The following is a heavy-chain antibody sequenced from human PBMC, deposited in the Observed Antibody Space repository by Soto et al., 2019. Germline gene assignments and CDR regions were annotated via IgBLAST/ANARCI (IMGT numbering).Heavy chain of an antibody. J-gene: IGHJ6*02. Sequence: PGVSLRLSCAASGFTFRTYGMHWVRQAPCKGLEWLAVISNNGINKYYADSVKGRFTISRDNSRDTLFLQMNSLRGEDTAIYYCAKVIRADSTSSNFYYYSGLDVWGQGTTVTVSS. CDR1: GFTFRTYG. CDR2: ISNNGINK. D-gene: IGHD6-6*01. CDR3: AKVIRADSTSSNFYYYSGLDV. V-gene: IGHV3-30*18.